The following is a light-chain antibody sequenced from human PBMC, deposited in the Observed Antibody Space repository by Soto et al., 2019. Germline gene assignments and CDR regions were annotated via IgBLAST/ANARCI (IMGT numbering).Light chain of an antibody. J-gene: IGKJ2*01. V-gene: IGKV3-11*01. Sequence: EIVLTQSPATLSLSPGERATLSCRASQSVSSYLAWYQQKPGQAPRLLIYDASNRATGIPGRFSCSGSGTDFTLTISSLEPEDFAVYYCQQRSNWPPYTFGQGTKLESK. CDR3: QQRSNWPPYT. CDR1: QSVSSY. CDR2: DAS.